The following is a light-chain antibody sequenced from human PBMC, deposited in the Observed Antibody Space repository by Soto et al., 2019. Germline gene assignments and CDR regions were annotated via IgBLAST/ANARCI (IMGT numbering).Light chain of an antibody. V-gene: IGKV3-15*01. Sequence: GMTQSPATLSVSQGERVTLSCRASQNIWNKLAWYQQKPGQTPRLLMYDVSSRASGIPARFTGSGSQTEFTLTINSLQSEDFALYYCLHDYSYPRPFGQGGKAAI. CDR3: LHDYSYPRP. CDR1: QNIWNK. J-gene: IGKJ1*01. CDR2: DVS.